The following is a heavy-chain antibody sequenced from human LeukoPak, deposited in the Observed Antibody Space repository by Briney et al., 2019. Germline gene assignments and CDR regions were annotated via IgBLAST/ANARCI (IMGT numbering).Heavy chain of an antibody. V-gene: IGHV4-61*02. CDR1: GGSISSGSYY. D-gene: IGHD3-3*01. CDR3: ARSRSYDFWSGYYEAINWYFDL. Sequence: SQTLSLTCTVSGGSISSGSYYWSWIRQPAGKGLEWIGRIYTSGSTNYNPSLKSRVTISVDTSKNQFSLKLSSVTAADTAVYYCARSRSYDFWSGYYEAINWYFDLWGRGTLVTVSS. J-gene: IGHJ2*01. CDR2: IYTSGST.